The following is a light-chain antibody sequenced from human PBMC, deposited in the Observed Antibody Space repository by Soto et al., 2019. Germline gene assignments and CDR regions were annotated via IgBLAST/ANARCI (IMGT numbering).Light chain of an antibody. J-gene: IGKJ1*01. Sequence: DIQMTQSPSTLSASVGDRVTITCRASQSISIYLAWYQQKPGKSPKLLISKASTLESRVPSRFSGSGSGTEFTLTISSLQPDDFATYYCQQYNTYPRWTFGQGTKVETK. CDR1: QSISIY. CDR3: QQYNTYPRWT. V-gene: IGKV1-5*03. CDR2: KAS.